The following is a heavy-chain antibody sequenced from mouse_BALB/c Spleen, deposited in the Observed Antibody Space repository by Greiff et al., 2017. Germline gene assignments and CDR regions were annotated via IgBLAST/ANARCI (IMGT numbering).Heavy chain of an antibody. CDR3: AREEGGSSYWDYAMDD. Sequence: EVKLMESGGGLVQPGGSRKLSCAASGFTFSRFGMHWVRQAPEKGLEWVAYISSGSSTIYYADTVKGRFTISRDNPKNTLFLQMTSLRSEDTAMYYCAREEGGSSYWDYAMDDWGQGTSVTVSS. J-gene: IGHJ4*01. CDR1: GFTFSRFG. CDR2: ISSGSSTI. V-gene: IGHV5-17*02. D-gene: IGHD1-1*01.